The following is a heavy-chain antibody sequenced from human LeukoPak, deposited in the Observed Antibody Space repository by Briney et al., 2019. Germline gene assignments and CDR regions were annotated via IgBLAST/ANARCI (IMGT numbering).Heavy chain of an antibody. CDR3: AKDRVYLREFDY. J-gene: IGHJ4*02. Sequence: PGGSLRLSCAASGFSFTTYAMSWVRQAPGKGLEWVSFISGSGGSTFYADSGKGRFTISRDNSKNTLYLQMNSLRAEDTAVYYCAKDRVYLREFDYWGQGTLVTVSS. D-gene: IGHD5/OR15-5a*01. CDR2: ISGSGGST. CDR1: GFSFTTYA. V-gene: IGHV3-23*01.